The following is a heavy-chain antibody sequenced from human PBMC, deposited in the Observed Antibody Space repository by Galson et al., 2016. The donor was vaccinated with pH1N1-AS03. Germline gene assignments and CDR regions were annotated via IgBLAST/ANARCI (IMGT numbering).Heavy chain of an antibody. CDR1: GGSVSSGSYY. Sequence: ETLSLTCTVSGGSVSSGSYYWNWIRQPPGKGLEWIGYIYYSGGTNYNPSLKSRVTISVDTSKNQFSLKLSSVTAADTAVYYCARDYGSGWSETHYYGMDVWGQGTTVTVSS. D-gene: IGHD6-19*01. CDR3: ARDYGSGWSETHYYGMDV. CDR2: IYYSGGT. V-gene: IGHV4-61*01. J-gene: IGHJ6*02.